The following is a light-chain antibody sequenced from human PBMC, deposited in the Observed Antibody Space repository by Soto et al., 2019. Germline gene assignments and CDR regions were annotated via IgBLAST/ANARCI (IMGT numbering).Light chain of an antibody. CDR1: QDINIY. CDR3: QQYHNLPLT. Sequence: DIQMTQSPSSLSASIGDRVTITCQASQDINIYLNWYQQKPGKAPKLLIYDASNLETGVPSRFIGSRSGTDFTFTISSLQPEDIATYFCQQYHNLPLTFGGGTKVEIK. CDR2: DAS. J-gene: IGKJ4*01. V-gene: IGKV1-33*01.